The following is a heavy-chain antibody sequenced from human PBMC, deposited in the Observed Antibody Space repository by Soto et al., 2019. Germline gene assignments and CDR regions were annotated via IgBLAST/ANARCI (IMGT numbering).Heavy chain of an antibody. Sequence: TPSLTGTVPGASINSGDYYWSGIRQPPGKGLEGIGYIYYRGSTYYNPSLKSRVTISVDTSKNQFSLKLSSVTAADTAVYYYGRSVGGYLFDSRGQGTFVTVSS. D-gene: IGHD5-12*01. CDR3: GRSVGGYLFDS. CDR2: IYYRGST. J-gene: IGHJ5*01. CDR1: GASINSGDYY. V-gene: IGHV4-30-4*01.